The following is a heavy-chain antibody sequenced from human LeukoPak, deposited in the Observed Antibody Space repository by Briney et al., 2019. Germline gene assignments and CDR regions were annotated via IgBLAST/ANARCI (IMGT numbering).Heavy chain of an antibody. Sequence: GASVKVSCKASGYTFTGYYMHWVRQAPGQGLEWMGWINPNSGGTNYAQKFQGRVTMTRDTSISTAYMELSRLRSDDTAVYYCARDRLEQQLAVDYWGQGTLVTVSS. CDR2: INPNSGGT. V-gene: IGHV1-2*02. CDR3: ARDRLEQQLAVDY. J-gene: IGHJ4*02. D-gene: IGHD6-13*01. CDR1: GYTFTGYY.